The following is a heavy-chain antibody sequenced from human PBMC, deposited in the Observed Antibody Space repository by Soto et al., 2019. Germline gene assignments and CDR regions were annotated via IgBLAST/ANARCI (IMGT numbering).Heavy chain of an antibody. D-gene: IGHD2-2*01. Sequence: GGSLRLSCAASGFTVSSNYMSWVRQAPGKGLEWVSVIYNGGSTYYADSVKGRFTISRDNAKNTLYLQMNSLRAEDTAVYYCAREAGVVVVPAALDYFDYWGQGTLVTVSS. V-gene: IGHV3-53*01. CDR3: AREAGVVVVPAALDYFDY. J-gene: IGHJ4*02. CDR2: IYNGGST. CDR1: GFTVSSNY.